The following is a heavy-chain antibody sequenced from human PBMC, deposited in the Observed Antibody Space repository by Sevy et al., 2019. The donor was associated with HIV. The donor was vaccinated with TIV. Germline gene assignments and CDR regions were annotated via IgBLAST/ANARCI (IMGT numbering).Heavy chain of an antibody. J-gene: IGHJ6*02. D-gene: IGHD2-15*01. CDR3: AKGYCSGGSCPRDYYYYGMDV. V-gene: IGHV3-11*01. CDR2: ISGSDFTI. CDR1: GFTFSDYY. Sequence: GGSLRLSCAASGFTFSDYYMSWIRQAPGKGLEWLAYISGSDFTIYYADSVKGRFTISRDNAKNSLYLQMNSLRADDTAVYYCAKGYCSGGSCPRDYYYYGMDVWGQGTTVTVSS.